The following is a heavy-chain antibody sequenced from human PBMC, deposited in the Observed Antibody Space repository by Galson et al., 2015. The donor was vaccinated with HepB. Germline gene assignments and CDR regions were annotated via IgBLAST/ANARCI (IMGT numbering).Heavy chain of an antibody. D-gene: IGHD3-22*01. Sequence: SLRLSCAASGFTFSRYGIHCVRQAPGKGLEWVAGISYDGSNKYYADSVRGRFTISRDDSKNTLSLQMNSLRAEDTALYYCAKESAGSSGYPYWYFDLWGRGTLVTVSS. CDR3: AKESAGSSGYPYWYFDL. CDR2: ISYDGSNK. CDR1: GFTFSRYG. J-gene: IGHJ2*01. V-gene: IGHV3-30*18.